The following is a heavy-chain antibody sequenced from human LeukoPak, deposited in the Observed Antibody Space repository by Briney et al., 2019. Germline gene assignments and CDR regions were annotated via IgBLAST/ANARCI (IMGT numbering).Heavy chain of an antibody. CDR2: TYSSGIT. Sequence: SETLSLTCTVSGGPISSYYWSWIRQPAGKGLEWIGRTYSSGITNYNPSLKSRVTMSVDTSKNQFSLKLTSVTAADTAVYFCARMYSGTYGEIDYWGQGTLVSVSS. CDR3: ARMYSGTYGEIDY. V-gene: IGHV4-4*07. CDR1: GGPISSYY. J-gene: IGHJ4*02. D-gene: IGHD1-26*01.